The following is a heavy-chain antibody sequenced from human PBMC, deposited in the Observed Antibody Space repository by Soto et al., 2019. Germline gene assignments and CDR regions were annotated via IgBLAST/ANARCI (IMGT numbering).Heavy chain of an antibody. D-gene: IGHD5-12*01. CDR3: ARLGPHGYSGYDYGFDY. J-gene: IGHJ4*02. CDR1: GYTLTSYA. CDR2: INAGNGNT. Sequence: ASVKVXCKASGYTLTSYAMRWVRQAPGQRLEWMGWINAGNGNTKYSQKFQGRVTITRDTSASTAYMELSSLRSEDTAVYYCARLGPHGYSGYDYGFDYWGQGTLVTVSS. V-gene: IGHV1-3*01.